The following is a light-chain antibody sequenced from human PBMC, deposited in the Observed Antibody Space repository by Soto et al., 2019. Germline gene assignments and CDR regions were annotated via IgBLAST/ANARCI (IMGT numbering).Light chain of an antibody. CDR3: QQYYDYSWT. CDR1: QSISNW. J-gene: IGKJ1*01. CDR2: KAS. Sequence: DVQMTQSPSTLSASVGDRVTITCLASQSISNWWAWFQQKPGKAPKLLSYKASKLESGVPSTFSGSASGTEFTLTISSLQTDDFATYYCQQYYDYSWTFGQGTKVDIK. V-gene: IGKV1-5*03.